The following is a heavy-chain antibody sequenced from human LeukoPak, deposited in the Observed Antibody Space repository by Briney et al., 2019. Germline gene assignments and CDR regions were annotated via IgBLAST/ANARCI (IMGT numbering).Heavy chain of an antibody. CDR2: ISWNSGSI. J-gene: IGHJ4*02. CDR1: GFTFDDYA. CDR3: AKDVLPRLAYLFDY. V-gene: IGHV3-9*01. D-gene: IGHD2-21*01. Sequence: HTGGSLRLSCAASGFTFDDYAMHWVRQAPGKGLEWVSGISWNSGSIGYADSVKGRFTISRDNAKNSLYLQMNSLRAEDTALYYCAKDVLPRLAYLFDYWGQGTLVTVSS.